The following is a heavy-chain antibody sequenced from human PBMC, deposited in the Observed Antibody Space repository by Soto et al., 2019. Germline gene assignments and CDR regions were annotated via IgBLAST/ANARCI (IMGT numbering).Heavy chain of an antibody. J-gene: IGHJ4*01. CDR3: ARDPSVYCSGGSCPSYFDS. V-gene: IGHV1-18*01. CDR1: GYTFTSYG. CDR2: ISAYNGNT. D-gene: IGHD2-15*01. Sequence: QVQLVQSGAEVKNPEASVKVSCKASGYTFTSYGITWVRQAPGQGLAWMGWISAYNGNTNYAQKLQGRVTMTTDTSTRTAYMELRSLRSDDTAVYYCARDPSVYCSGGSCPSYFDSGGLGTLVTVSS.